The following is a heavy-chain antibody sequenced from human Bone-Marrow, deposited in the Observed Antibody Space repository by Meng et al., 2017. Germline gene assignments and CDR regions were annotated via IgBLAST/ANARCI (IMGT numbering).Heavy chain of an antibody. D-gene: IGHD6-19*01. J-gene: IGHJ4*02. V-gene: IGHV4-4*02. CDR3: ARARGIAVAEPWDY. CDR1: GGSISSSNW. Sequence: QRRESGPGLVKPSGTLSLTGAVSGGSISSSNWWSWVRQPPGKGLEWIGEIYHSGSTNYNPSLKSRVTISVDKSKNQFSLKLSSVTAADTAVYYCARARGIAVAEPWDYWGQGTLVTVSS. CDR2: IYHSGST.